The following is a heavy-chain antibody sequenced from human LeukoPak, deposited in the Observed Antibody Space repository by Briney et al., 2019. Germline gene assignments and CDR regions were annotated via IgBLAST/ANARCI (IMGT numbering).Heavy chain of an antibody. CDR3: AKPRGADYYDSSGYPWGPFDY. CDR1: GFTFSSYA. V-gene: IGHV3-23*01. Sequence: GGSLRLSCAASGFTFSSYAMSWVRQAPGKGLEWVSAISGSGGSTYYADSVKGRFTISRDNSKNTLYLQMNSLRAEDTAVYYCAKPRGADYYDSSGYPWGPFDYWGQGTLVTVSS. J-gene: IGHJ4*02. CDR2: ISGSGGST. D-gene: IGHD3-22*01.